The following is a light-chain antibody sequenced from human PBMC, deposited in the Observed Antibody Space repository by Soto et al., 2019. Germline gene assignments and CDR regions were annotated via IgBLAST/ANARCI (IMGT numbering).Light chain of an antibody. CDR1: QSISSW. V-gene: IGKV1-5*01. J-gene: IGKJ5*01. CDR3: QQYYSYPIT. CDR2: AAS. Sequence: DIQMTQSPSTLSASVGDRVTITCRASQSISSWLAWYQQKPGKAPKLLIYAASTLQSGVPSRFSGSGSGTDFTLTISCLQSEDFATYYCQQYYSYPITLGQGTRLEI.